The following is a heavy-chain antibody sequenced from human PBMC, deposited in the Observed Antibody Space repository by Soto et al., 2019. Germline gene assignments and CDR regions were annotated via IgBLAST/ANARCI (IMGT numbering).Heavy chain of an antibody. Sequence: SETLSLTCAVYGGSFSGYYWSWIRQPPGKGLEWIGEINHSGSTNYNPSLKSRVTISVDTSKNQFSLKLSSVTAADTAVYYCARDVYGGNSRPGPWFDPWGQGTLVTVSS. J-gene: IGHJ5*02. V-gene: IGHV4-34*01. CDR2: INHSGST. D-gene: IGHD4-17*01. CDR3: ARDVYGGNSRPGPWFDP. CDR1: GGSFSGYY.